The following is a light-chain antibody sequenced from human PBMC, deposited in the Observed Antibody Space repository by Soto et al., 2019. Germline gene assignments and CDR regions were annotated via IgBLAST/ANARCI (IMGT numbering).Light chain of an antibody. V-gene: IGLV2-14*01. CDR1: SSDVGGYNY. CDR3: SSYTSSSTV. CDR2: DVS. J-gene: IGLJ1*01. Sequence: QSVPTQPASVSGSPGQSITISCTGTSSDVGGYNYVSWYQQHPGKAPKLMIYDVSNRPSGVSNRFSGSKSGNTASLTISGLQAEDEADYYCSSYTSSSTVFGTGTKLTVL.